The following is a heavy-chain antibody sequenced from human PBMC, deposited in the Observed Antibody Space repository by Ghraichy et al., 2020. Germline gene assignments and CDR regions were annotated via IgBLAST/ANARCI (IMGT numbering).Heavy chain of an antibody. CDR1: GGSISSSSYY. J-gene: IGHJ4*02. CDR2: FYYSGGT. CDR3: ATVGGGSTIDY. Sequence: SETLSLTCTVSGGSISSSSYYWGWIRQPPGKGLEWIGSFYYSGGTYYNPSLKSRIAISVDTSKNQFSLKLRSVTAADTAVYYCATVGGGSTIDYWGQGTLVTVSS. V-gene: IGHV4-39*01. D-gene: IGHD1-26*01.